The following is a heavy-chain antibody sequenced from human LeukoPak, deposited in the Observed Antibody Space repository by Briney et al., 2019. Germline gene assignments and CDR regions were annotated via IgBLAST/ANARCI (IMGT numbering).Heavy chain of an antibody. D-gene: IGHD3-10*01. CDR1: GFTFRSYA. CDR2: ISGSGDST. CDR3: AKSTYYYGSGSYNDY. Sequence: PGGSLRLSCAASGFTFRSYAMSWVRQAPGKGLEWVSAISGSGDSTYYADSVKGRFTISRDNSKNTLYLQMNTLRAEDTAVYYCAKSTYYYGSGSYNDYWGQGTLVTVSS. J-gene: IGHJ4*02. V-gene: IGHV3-23*01.